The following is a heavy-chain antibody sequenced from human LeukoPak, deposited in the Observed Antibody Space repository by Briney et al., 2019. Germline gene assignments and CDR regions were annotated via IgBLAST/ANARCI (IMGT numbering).Heavy chain of an antibody. CDR3: ARHRPGSSGSHYNAFDI. CDR1: GGSFSGYY. J-gene: IGHJ3*02. V-gene: IGHV4-34*01. CDR2: INHSGST. Sequence: SETLSLTCAVYGGSFSGYYWSWIRQPPGKGLEWIGEINHSGSTYYNPSLKSRVTISVDTSKNQFSLKLSSVTAADTAVYYCARHRPGSSGSHYNAFDIWGQGTMVTVSS. D-gene: IGHD3-22*01.